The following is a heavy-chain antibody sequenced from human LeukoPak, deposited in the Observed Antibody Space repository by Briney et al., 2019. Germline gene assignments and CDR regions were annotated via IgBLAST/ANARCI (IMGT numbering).Heavy chain of an antibody. CDR3: AREERTVTTIYMDV. D-gene: IGHD4-17*01. CDR1: GFTFSSYE. J-gene: IGHJ6*03. Sequence: PGGSLRLSCAASGFTFSSYEMSWVRQAPGKGLEGVSYISSSGSTIYYADSVKGRFTVSRDNAKNSLYLQMNSLRAEDTAVYYCAREERTVTTIYMDVWGKGTTVTISS. CDR2: ISSSGSTI. V-gene: IGHV3-48*03.